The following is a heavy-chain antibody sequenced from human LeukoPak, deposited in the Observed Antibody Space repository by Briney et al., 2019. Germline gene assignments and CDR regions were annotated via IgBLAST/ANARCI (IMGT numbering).Heavy chain of an antibody. CDR2: INHSGST. J-gene: IGHJ4*02. V-gene: IGHV4-34*01. Sequence: SETLSLTCAVYGGSFSGYYWSWIRQPPGKGLEWIGEINHSGSTNYNPSLKSRVTISVDTSKNQFSLKLSSVTAADTAAYYCARAEVSLDYWGQGTLVTVSS. D-gene: IGHD3-16*02. CDR3: ARAEVSLDY. CDR1: GGSFSGYY.